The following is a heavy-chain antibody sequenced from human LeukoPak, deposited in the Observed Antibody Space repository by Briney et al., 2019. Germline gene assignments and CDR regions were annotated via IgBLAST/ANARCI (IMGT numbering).Heavy chain of an antibody. CDR3: ARGGGGSYLQSLSDAFDI. CDR1: GYTFTSYG. D-gene: IGHD1-26*01. V-gene: IGHV1-18*01. CDR2: VSAYNGNT. Sequence: ASVKVSCKASGYTFTSYGISWVRQAPGQGLEWMGWVSAYNGNTNYAQKLQGRVTMTTDTSTSTAYMELRSLRSDDTAVYYCARGGGGSYLQSLSDAFDIWGQGTMVTVSS. J-gene: IGHJ3*02.